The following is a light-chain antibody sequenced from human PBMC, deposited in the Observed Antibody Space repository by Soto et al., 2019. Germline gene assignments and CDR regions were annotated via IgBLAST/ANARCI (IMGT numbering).Light chain of an antibody. J-gene: IGKJ5*01. V-gene: IGKV1-5*01. CDR1: QTISTW. Sequence: IQMTQSPSTLSASVVDRVTITFLASQTISTWLAWYQHKPGKAPNLLIYDASTLMSGVPSRFSGSGSGTEFTLTISSLQPGDFATYYCQQSETYPLTFGQGTRLEIK. CDR3: QQSETYPLT. CDR2: DAS.